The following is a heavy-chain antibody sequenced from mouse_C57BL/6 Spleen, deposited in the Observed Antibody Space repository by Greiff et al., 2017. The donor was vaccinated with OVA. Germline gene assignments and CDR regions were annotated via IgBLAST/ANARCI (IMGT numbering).Heavy chain of an antibody. CDR3: ARGDDDYAMDY. J-gene: IGHJ4*01. CDR2: INPNNGGT. CDR1: GYTFTDYN. V-gene: IGHV1-22*01. D-gene: IGHD2-12*01. Sequence: EVQLQQSGPELVKPGASVTMSCKASGYTFTDYNMHWVKQSHGKSLEWIGYINPNNGGTSYNQKFKSTATLTGNKSYSTAYMELRSLTSEDSAVYYCARGDDDYAMDYWGQGTSVTVSS.